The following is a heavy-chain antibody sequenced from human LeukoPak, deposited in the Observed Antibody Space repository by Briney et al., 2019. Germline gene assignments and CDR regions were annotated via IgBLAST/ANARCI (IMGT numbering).Heavy chain of an antibody. V-gene: IGHV3-23*01. CDR2: ISGSGGNT. CDR3: AGGHARGINMVD. Sequence: GGSLRLSCAASGFTFSSYAMSWVRQAPGKGLEWVSAISGSGGNTYYADSVKGRFTMSRDNSKNTLYLQMNSLRAEDTAVYYCAGGHARGINMVDWGQGTLVTVSS. CDR1: GFTFSSYA. D-gene: IGHD3-10*01. J-gene: IGHJ1*01.